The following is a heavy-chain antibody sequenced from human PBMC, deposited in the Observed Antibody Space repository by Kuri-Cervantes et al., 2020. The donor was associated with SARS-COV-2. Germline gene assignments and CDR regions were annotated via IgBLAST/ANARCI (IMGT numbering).Heavy chain of an antibody. J-gene: IGHJ4*02. CDR1: GGSFSGYY. V-gene: IGHV4-34*01. CDR2: INHTGST. D-gene: IGHD7-27*01. Sequence: GSLRLSCGVYGGSFSGYYWSWIRQSPGKGLEWIGEINHTGSTKYNPSLKSRVTISVDASKNQFSLKLSSVTAADTAVYYCARGKKGVTRDSNYWGQGTLDTVSS. CDR3: ARGKKGVTRDSNY.